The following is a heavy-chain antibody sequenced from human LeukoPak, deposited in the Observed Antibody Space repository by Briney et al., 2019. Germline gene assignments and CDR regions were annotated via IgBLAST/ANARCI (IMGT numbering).Heavy chain of an antibody. J-gene: IGHJ4*02. V-gene: IGHV3-15*01. CDR2: VRTTAEGETT. D-gene: IGHD4-11*01. CDR1: GFNFNDAW. CDR3: TAGLGKTDDDS. Sequence: WGSLRLSCEGSGFNFNDAWMSWIRQAPGKGLEWVGRVRTTAEGETTDYAAPVRGRFIISRDDSKSMVYLQMNRLETEDTAIYYCTAGLGKTDDDSWGQGTLVTVSS.